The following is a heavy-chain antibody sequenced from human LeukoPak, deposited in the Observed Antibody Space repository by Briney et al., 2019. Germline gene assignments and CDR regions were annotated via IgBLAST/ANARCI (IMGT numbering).Heavy chain of an antibody. D-gene: IGHD3-10*01. J-gene: IGHJ4*02. V-gene: IGHV3-53*01. CDR1: GFTVSSNY. Sequence: GGSLRLSCAASGFTVSSNYMGWVRQAPGKGLEWVSVIYSGGSTYYADSVKGRFTISRDNSKSTLYIQMNSLRAEDKAVYYCARAKPKNMVRGLIMRRESRYYFDYWGQGTLVTVSS. CDR2: IYSGGST. CDR3: ARAKPKNMVRGLIMRRESRYYFDY.